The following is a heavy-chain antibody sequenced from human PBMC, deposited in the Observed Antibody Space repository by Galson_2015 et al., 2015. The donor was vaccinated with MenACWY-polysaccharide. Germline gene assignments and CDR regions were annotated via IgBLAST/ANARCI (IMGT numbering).Heavy chain of an antibody. CDR3: ARGGKYYYDSSGYLNWFDP. CDR1: GYSFSSYD. Sequence: SVKVSCKASGYSFSSYDINWGRQTPGQGLEWMGWMIHNSGNTGYAQKFQGRVTMSRNTSISIAYMQLSSLRSEDTAVYYCARGGKYYYDSSGYLNWFDPWGQGTLVTVSS. V-gene: IGHV1-8*01. D-gene: IGHD3-22*01. J-gene: IGHJ5*02. CDR2: MIHNSGNT.